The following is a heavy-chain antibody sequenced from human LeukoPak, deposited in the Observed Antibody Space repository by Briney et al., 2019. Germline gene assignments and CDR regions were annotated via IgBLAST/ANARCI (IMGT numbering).Heavy chain of an antibody. CDR3: ARDPYSSGYFDP. D-gene: IGHD6-19*01. Sequence: GGSLRLSCAASGFTVSTHYTTWVRQTPGKGLEWVSITLSGDTTYYADSVKGRFTISRDNSKNTLYLQMNSLRAEDTAVYYCARDPYSSGYFDPWGQGTLVTVSS. CDR1: GFTVSTHY. V-gene: IGHV3-53*01. J-gene: IGHJ5*02. CDR2: TLSGDTT.